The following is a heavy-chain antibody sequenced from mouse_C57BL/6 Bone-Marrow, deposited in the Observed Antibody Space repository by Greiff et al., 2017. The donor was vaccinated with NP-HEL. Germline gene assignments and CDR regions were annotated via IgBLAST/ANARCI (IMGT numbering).Heavy chain of an antibody. D-gene: IGHD1-1*01. CDR3: AKKGGSRGWYFDV. CDR2: IWRGGST. Sequence: VKLQQSGPGLVQPSQSLSITCTVSGFSLTSYGVHWVRQSPGKGLEWLGVIWRGGSTDYNAAFMSRLSITKDNSKSPVFFKMNRLKADDTAIYDCAKKGGSRGWYFDVWGTGTTVTVSS. V-gene: IGHV2-5*01. CDR1: GFSLTSYG. J-gene: IGHJ1*03.